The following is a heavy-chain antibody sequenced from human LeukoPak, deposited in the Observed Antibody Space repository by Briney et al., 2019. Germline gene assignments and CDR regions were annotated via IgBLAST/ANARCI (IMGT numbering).Heavy chain of an antibody. CDR1: VGSFSTYY. D-gene: IGHD6-19*01. Sequence: SETLSLTCTVSVGSFSTYYWSWIRQPASKGLEWIGRIYTSGSTNYNPSLKSRVTMSVDTSKNHFSLKLTSVTAADTAVYYCARDLIAVAGTEDFDIWGQGTMVTVSS. V-gene: IGHV4-4*07. CDR2: IYTSGST. J-gene: IGHJ3*02. CDR3: ARDLIAVAGTEDFDI.